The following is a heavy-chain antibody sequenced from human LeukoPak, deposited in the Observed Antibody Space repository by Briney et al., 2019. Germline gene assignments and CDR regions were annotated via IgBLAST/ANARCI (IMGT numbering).Heavy chain of an antibody. CDR3: ATDGGKWELLFDC. V-gene: IGHV3-30*02. J-gene: IGHJ4*02. D-gene: IGHD1-26*01. CDR2: MQYDGSDK. Sequence: GGSLRLSCAVSGFNGMHWVRQAPGKGLEWVAFMQYDGSDKSYADSVKGRFTISRDNSKNTLYLQMNSLRPEDTAVYYCATDGGKWELLFDCWGQGTLVTVSS. CDR1: GFNG.